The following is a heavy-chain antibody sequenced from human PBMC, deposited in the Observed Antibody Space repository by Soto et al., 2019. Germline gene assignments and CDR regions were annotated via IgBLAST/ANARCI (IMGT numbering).Heavy chain of an antibody. CDR2: INAGNGNT. Sequence: QVQLVQSGAEVKKPGASVKVSCKASGYTFTSYAMHWVRQAPGQRLEWMGWINAGNGNTKYSQKFQGRVIITRDTSASTAYMELSSLRSEDTAVYYCARWVGGNYFHYWGQGTLVTVSS. CDR1: GYTFTSYA. D-gene: IGHD1-1*01. V-gene: IGHV1-3*01. J-gene: IGHJ4*02. CDR3: ARWVGGNYFHY.